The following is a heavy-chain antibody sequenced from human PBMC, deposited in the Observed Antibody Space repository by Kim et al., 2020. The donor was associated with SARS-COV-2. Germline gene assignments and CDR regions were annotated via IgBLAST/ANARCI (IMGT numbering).Heavy chain of an antibody. J-gene: IGHJ6*02. D-gene: IGHD2-2*01. CDR3: ARGYEGDDYYYYGMDV. V-gene: IGHV3-11*06. Sequence: SVMGRFTISRDNAKNSLYLQMNSLSAEDTAVYYCARGYEGDDYYYYGMDVWGQGTTVTVSS.